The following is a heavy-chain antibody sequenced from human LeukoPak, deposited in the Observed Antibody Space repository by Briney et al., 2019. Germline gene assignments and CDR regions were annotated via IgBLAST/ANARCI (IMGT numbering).Heavy chain of an antibody. V-gene: IGHV4-59*01. D-gene: IGHD3-16*01. Sequence: PSETLSLTCTVPGGSISIYYWCWIRQPPGKGLEWIGYIYYRGSTNYNPSLKSRVTISVDTSKNQFSLKLSSVTAADTTVYYCARGGARTTMLINYWGQGTLVTVSS. CDR3: ARGGARTTMLINY. J-gene: IGHJ4*02. CDR1: GGSISIYY. CDR2: IYYRGST.